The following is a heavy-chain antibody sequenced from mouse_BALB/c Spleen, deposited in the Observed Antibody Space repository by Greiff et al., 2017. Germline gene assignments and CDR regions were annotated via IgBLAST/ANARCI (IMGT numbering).Heavy chain of an antibody. CDR3: ARGEAYYAMDY. V-gene: IGHV5-4*02. CDR2: ISDGGSYT. J-gene: IGHJ4*01. CDR1: GFTFSDYY. Sequence: EVMLVESGGGLVKPGGSLKLSCAASGFTFSDYYMYWVRQTPEKRLEWVATISDGGSYTYYPDSVKGRFTISRDNAKNNLYLQMSSLKSEDTAMYYCARGEAYYAMDYWGQGTSVTVSS.